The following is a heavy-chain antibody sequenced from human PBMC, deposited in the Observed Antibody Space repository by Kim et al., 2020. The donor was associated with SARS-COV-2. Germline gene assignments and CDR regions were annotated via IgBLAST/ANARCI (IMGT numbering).Heavy chain of an antibody. CDR1: GFTFSHYT. CDR3: ARDLDYYVRSEYLFDG. Sequence: GGSLRLSCAASGFTFSHYTMNWVRQAPGKGLEWVSFIGDSSENIYYADSVRGRFTISRDNTNNTLFLQMNSLRDEDTAVYYCARDLDYYVRSEYLFDGWGE. J-gene: IGHJ4*02. V-gene: IGHV3-48*02. CDR2: IGDSSENI. D-gene: IGHD3-10*02.